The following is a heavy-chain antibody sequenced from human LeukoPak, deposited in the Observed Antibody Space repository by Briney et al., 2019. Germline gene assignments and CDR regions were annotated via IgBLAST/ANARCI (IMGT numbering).Heavy chain of an antibody. CDR3: ARVWFGYFFQ. CDR1: GFDVSFNY. J-gene: IGHJ4*02. D-gene: IGHD3-10*01. Sequence: GGSLRLSCAASGFDVSFNYVGWVRQAPGKGLEWVSVIHTGGTTHYADSVKGRFTISKDTSNNTVYLQMNNVRAEDTANYYCARVWFGYFFQWGQGTLVTVSS. CDR2: IHTGGTT. V-gene: IGHV3-53*01.